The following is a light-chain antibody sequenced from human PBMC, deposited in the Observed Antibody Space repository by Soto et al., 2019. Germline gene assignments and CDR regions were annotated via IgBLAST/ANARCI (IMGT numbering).Light chain of an antibody. CDR2: DAS. CDR3: QQRSNWPPLT. V-gene: IGKV3-11*01. CDR1: QSVSSY. J-gene: IGKJ4*01. Sequence: EIVLTQSPATLSLSPGERATLSCRASQSVSSYLAWYQQKPGPAPRLLIYDASNRATCIPARFSGSGSGTDFTLTSSILEPEDFAVYYCQQRSNWPPLTFGGGTKVEIK.